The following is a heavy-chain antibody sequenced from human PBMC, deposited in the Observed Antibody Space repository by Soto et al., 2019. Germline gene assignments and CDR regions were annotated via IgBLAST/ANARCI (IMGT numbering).Heavy chain of an antibody. Sequence: PGGSLRLSCAASGFTFRSFTMNWVRQAPGKGLEWVSTISSNSAYIYYTDALRGRFTISRDNAKNSLHLQMNSLRAEDTAVYHCVRDYYHVSGSYYDIPLDYWGQGTLVTVSS. CDR2: ISSNSAYI. D-gene: IGHD3-10*01. CDR3: VRDYYHVSGSYYDIPLDY. CDR1: GFTFRSFT. J-gene: IGHJ4*02. V-gene: IGHV3-21*01.